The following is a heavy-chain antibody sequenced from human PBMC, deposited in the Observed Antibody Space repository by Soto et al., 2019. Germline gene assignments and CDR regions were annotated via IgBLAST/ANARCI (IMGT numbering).Heavy chain of an antibody. D-gene: IGHD3-10*01. J-gene: IGHJ3*02. CDR3: AKDRVTMVRGVIIKSPDPFDI. V-gene: IGHV3-23*01. Sequence: GGSLRLSCAASGFTFSSYAMSWVRQAPGKGLEWVSAISGSGGSTYYADSVKGRFTISRDNSKNTLYLQMNSLRAEDTAVYYCAKDRVTMVRGVIIKSPDPFDIWGQGTMVTVSS. CDR2: ISGSGGST. CDR1: GFTFSSYA.